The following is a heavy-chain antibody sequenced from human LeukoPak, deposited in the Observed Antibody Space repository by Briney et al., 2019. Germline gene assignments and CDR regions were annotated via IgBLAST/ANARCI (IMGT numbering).Heavy chain of an antibody. V-gene: IGHV3-74*01. J-gene: IGHJ4*02. CDR3: AKDYASDMATAPFDY. CDR1: GFTFSTYW. D-gene: IGHD5-24*01. CDR2: INSDGTTT. Sequence: PGGSLRLSCAASGFTFSTYWMHWVRQAPGKGLVWVSRINSDGTTTNYADSVKGRFTISRDNAKNTLYLQMNSLRAKDTAVYYCAKDYASDMATAPFDYWGQGTLVTVSS.